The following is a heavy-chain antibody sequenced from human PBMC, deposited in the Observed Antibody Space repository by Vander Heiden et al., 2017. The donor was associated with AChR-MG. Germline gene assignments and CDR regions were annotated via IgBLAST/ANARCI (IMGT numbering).Heavy chain of an antibody. J-gene: IGHJ6*03. V-gene: IGHV3-23*01. Sequence: EVQLLESGGGLVQPGGSLRLSCAASGFTFSSYAMSWVRQAPGKGLEWVSAISGSGGSTYYADSVKGRFTISRDNSKNTLYLQMNSLRAEDTAVYYCARLSWSGYPAYYYYYYMDVWGKGTTVTVSS. CDR1: GFTFSSYA. CDR3: ARLSWSGYPAYYYYYYMDV. CDR2: ISGSGGST. D-gene: IGHD3-3*01.